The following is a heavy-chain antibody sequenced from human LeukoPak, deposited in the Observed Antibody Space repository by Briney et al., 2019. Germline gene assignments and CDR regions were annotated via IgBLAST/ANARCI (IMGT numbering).Heavy chain of an antibody. CDR1: GFTFSNSA. CDR3: AKGIYSSGWSYFDY. V-gene: IGHV3-23*01. CDR2: LSGSGITT. Sequence: GGSLRLSCAASGFTFSNSAMSWVRQAPGKGLEWVSTLSGSGITTYYADSVKGRFTISRDNSKNTLYLQMNSLRAEDTAVYYCAKGIYSSGWSYFDYWGHGNLVTVSS. J-gene: IGHJ4*01. D-gene: IGHD6-19*01.